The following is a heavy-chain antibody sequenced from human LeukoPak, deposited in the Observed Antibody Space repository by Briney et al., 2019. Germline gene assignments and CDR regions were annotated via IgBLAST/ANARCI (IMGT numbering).Heavy chain of an antibody. J-gene: IGHJ4*02. D-gene: IGHD5-18*01. CDR2: INPRSGDT. V-gene: IGHV1-2*02. CDR3: ARSLDTAMAH. CDR1: GYTFTVFY. Sequence: ASVTVSCKASGYTFTVFYMHWVRQAPGQGLEWMGWINPRSGDTNYTQKFQGRVTMTRDTSISTAYMELSRLTSDDTAVYYCARSLDTAMAHWGQGTLVTVSS.